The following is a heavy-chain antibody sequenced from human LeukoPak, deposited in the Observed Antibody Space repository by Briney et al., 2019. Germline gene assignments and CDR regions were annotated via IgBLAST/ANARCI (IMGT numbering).Heavy chain of an antibody. Sequence: PSETLSLTCAVSGGSVSSDDYYWSWIRQRPGKGLEWIGYIQHSGLTYFNPSLKSRISLSIDTSKNQVSLKLSSVTAADMAVYYCVMGYNYVWGSRPDYWGQGTLVTVSS. J-gene: IGHJ4*02. D-gene: IGHD3-16*01. V-gene: IGHV4-31*11. CDR2: IQHSGLT. CDR1: GGSVSSDDYY. CDR3: VMGYNYVWGSRPDY.